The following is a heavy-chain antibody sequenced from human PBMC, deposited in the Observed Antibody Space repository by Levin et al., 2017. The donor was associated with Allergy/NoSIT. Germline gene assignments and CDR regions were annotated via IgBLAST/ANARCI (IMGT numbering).Heavy chain of an antibody. Sequence: GGSLRLSCAASGFTFSSYGMHWVRQAPGKGLEWVAVISYDGSNKYYADSVKGRFTISRDNSKNTLYLQMNSLRAEDTAVYYCAKDSGSYLDFDYWGQGTLVTVSS. J-gene: IGHJ4*02. CDR1: GFTFSSYG. D-gene: IGHD1-26*01. V-gene: IGHV3-30*18. CDR2: ISYDGSNK. CDR3: AKDSGSYLDFDY.